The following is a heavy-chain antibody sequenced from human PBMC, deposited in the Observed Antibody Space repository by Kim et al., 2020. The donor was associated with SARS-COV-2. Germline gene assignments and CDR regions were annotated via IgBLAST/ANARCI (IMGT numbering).Heavy chain of an antibody. D-gene: IGHD2-2*01. J-gene: IGHJ4*02. CDR1: GFTFSSYE. V-gene: IGHV3-48*03. Sequence: GGSLRLSCAASGFTFSSYEMNWVRQAPGKGLEWVSYISSSGSTIYYADSVKGRFTISRDNAKKSLYLQMNSLRAEDTAVYYCARRYCSSTSCLIDYWGQGTLVTVSS. CDR2: ISSSGSTI. CDR3: ARRYCSSTSCLIDY.